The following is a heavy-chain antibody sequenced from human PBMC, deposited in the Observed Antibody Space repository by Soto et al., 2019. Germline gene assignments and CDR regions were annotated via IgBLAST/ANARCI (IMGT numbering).Heavy chain of an antibody. CDR2: INANSGDT. CDR1: GYTFSGHY. V-gene: IGHV1-2*02. D-gene: IGHD6-19*01. J-gene: IGHJ4*02. CDR3: ARGGALDGTSPPFNH. Sequence: ASVKVSCKASGYTFSGHYMHWIRQAPGQGPEWLGWINANSGDTDRAPKFQDRLTMTRDTSISTAYMELSRLRSDDTAVYYCARGGALDGTSPPFNHWGQGTLVTVSS.